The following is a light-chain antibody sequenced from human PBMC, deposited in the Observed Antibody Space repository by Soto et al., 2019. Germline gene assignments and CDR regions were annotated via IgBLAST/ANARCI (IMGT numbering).Light chain of an antibody. CDR2: DAA. CDR1: QDISNY. Sequence: DIQMTQSPSSLSASVGDRITITCQAIQDISNYLNWYQQMPGKAPKLLIYDAANMETGVPSRFSGGGSGTDFTFTISNLQPEDIATYYCQQYDNLPITFGQGTRRESK. J-gene: IGKJ5*01. CDR3: QQYDNLPIT. V-gene: IGKV1-33*01.